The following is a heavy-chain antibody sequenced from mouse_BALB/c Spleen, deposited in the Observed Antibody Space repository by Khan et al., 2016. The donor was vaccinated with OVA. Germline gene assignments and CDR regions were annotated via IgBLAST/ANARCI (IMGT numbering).Heavy chain of an antibody. D-gene: IGHD1-1*01. V-gene: IGHV1-9*01. J-gene: IGHJ3*01. CDR2: ILPGSNST. CDR3: ARGNYYGSTAWFGY. CDR1: GYTFSSYW. Sequence: QVQLQQSGAELMKPGASVKISCKPTGYTFSSYWIEWVKQRPGHGLEWIGEILPGSNSTNYNERFQGKATITADTSSNTAYMQLSSLTSEDYAIYYCARGNYYGSTAWFGYWGQWTLVTVSA.